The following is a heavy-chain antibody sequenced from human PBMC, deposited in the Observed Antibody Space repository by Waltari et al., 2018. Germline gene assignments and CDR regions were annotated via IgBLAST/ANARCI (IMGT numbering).Heavy chain of an antibody. D-gene: IGHD6-6*01. CDR1: GFTFSSYS. CDR2: ISNDYSYI. V-gene: IGHV3-21*01. J-gene: IGHJ6*02. Sequence: EVQLVESGGGLVKPGGSLRLSCAASGFTFSSYSMNWVRQAPGKGLEWVSSISNDYSYIYYESSVKGRFTITRDNAQNSLYLQMNSLGAEDTAVYYCARDPSIAARHYYYSMDVWGQGTTVTVSS. CDR3: ARDPSIAARHYYYSMDV.